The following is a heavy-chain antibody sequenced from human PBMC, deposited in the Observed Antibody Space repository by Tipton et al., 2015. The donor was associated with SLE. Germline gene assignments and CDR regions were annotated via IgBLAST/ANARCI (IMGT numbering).Heavy chain of an antibody. Sequence: TLSLTCTVSGDSISRSTYYWGWIRQPPGKGLEWIGSLYYSGSTYYNPSLKSRVTISVDTSKNQFSLKLSSVTAADTAVYYCARRVGATWYFDYWGQGTLVTVSS. CDR2: LYYSGST. V-gene: IGHV4-39*01. J-gene: IGHJ4*02. D-gene: IGHD1-26*01. CDR3: ARRVGATWYFDY. CDR1: GDSISRSTYY.